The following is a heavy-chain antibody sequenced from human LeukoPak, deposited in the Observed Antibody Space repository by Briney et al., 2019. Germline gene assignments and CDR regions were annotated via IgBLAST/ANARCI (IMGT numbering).Heavy chain of an antibody. CDR3: ARGGEGIYYDILTGYLGP. V-gene: IGHV4-39*01. CDR2: IYYSGST. J-gene: IGHJ5*02. D-gene: IGHD3-9*01. Sequence: SETLSLTCTVSGGSISSSSYYWGWIRQPPGKGLEWIGSIYYSGSTYYNPSPKSRVTISVDTSKNQFSLKLSSVTAADTAVYYCARGGEGIYYDILTGYLGPWGQGTLVTVSS. CDR1: GGSISSSSYY.